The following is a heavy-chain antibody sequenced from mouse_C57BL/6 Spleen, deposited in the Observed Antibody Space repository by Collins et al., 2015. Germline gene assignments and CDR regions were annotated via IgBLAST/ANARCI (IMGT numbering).Heavy chain of an antibody. J-gene: IGHJ4*01. CDR1: GYTFTDYY. CDR3: ARWGEYYYAMDY. CDR2: IYPGSGNT. Sequence: QVQLKQSGAELVRPGASVKLSCKASGYTFTDYYXNWVKQRPGQGLEWIARIYPGSGNTYYNEKFKGKATLTAEKSSSTAYMQLSSLTSEDSAVYFCARWGEYYYAMDYWGQGTSVTVSS. V-gene: IGHV1-76*01.